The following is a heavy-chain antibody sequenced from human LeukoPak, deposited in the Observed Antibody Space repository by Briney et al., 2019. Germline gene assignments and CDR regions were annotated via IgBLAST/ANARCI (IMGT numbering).Heavy chain of an antibody. Sequence: GASVKVSCKASGYTFTSYYMHWVRQAPGQGLEWMGIINPSGGSTSYAQKFQGRVTMTRDMSTSTVYMELSSLRSEDTAVYYCARDAVGATYYYYYYYMDVWGKGTTVTVSS. J-gene: IGHJ6*03. V-gene: IGHV1-46*01. CDR1: GYTFTSYY. CDR3: ARDAVGATYYYYYYYMDV. D-gene: IGHD1-26*01. CDR2: INPSGGST.